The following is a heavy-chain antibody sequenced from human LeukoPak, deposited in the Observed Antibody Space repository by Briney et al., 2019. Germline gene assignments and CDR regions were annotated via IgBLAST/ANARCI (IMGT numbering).Heavy chain of an antibody. D-gene: IGHD1-14*01. CDR3: AKDINANPDAFDI. Sequence: PGGSLTLSCAASGFTFDDYGMSWVRQAPGKGLEWVSGINWNGGSTGYADSVKGRFTISRDTAKNSLYLQMNSLRAEDMALYYCAKDINANPDAFDIWGQGTMVTVSS. CDR1: GFTFDDYG. CDR2: INWNGGST. J-gene: IGHJ3*02. V-gene: IGHV3-20*04.